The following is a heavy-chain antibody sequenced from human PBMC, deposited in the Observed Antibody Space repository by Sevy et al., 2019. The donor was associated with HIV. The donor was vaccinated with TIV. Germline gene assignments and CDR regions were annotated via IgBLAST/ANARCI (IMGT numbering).Heavy chain of an antibody. CDR1: GYTFTSYG. CDR2: ISAYNGNT. D-gene: IGHD2-15*01. V-gene: IGHV1-18*04. Sequence: ASVKVSCKASGYTFTSYGISWVRQAPGQGLEWMGWISAYNGNTNYAQKLQGRVTMTTDTSTSTAYMELRSLRSDDTAVYYCAREEVEMAQPAQSVFDYWGQGTLVTVSS. J-gene: IGHJ4*02. CDR3: AREEVEMAQPAQSVFDY.